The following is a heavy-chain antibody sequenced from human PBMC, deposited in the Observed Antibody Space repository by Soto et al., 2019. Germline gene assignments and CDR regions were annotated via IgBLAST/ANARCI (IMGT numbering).Heavy chain of an antibody. CDR3: ARVRTGYFDY. D-gene: IGHD3-9*01. CDR1: GGAINDHY. Sequence: PSETLSLTCTLSGGAINDHYWSFIRQPPGKGLEWIGYIYYNGNTNYNPSLESRVTISVDRSRNQFSLRLTSLTAADTAVYYCARVRTGYFDYWGRGALFPVSS. CDR2: IYYNGNT. J-gene: IGHJ4*02. V-gene: IGHV4-59*11.